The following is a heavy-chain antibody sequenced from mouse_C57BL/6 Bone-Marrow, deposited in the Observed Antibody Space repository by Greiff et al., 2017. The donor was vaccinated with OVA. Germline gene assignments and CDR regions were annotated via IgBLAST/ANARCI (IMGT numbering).Heavy chain of an antibody. CDR1: GYTFTSYG. D-gene: IGHD1-1*01. CDR2: IYPRSGNT. Sequence: VQLQQSGAELARPGASVKLSCKASGYTFTSYGISWVKQRTGQGLEWIGEIYPRSGNTYYNEKFKGKATLTADKSSSTAYMELRILTSEDSAVYFCARCYYGAMDYWGQGTSVTVSS. CDR3: ARCYYGAMDY. J-gene: IGHJ4*01. V-gene: IGHV1-81*01.